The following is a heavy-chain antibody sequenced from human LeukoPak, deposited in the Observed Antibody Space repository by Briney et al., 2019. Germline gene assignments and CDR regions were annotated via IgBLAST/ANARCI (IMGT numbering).Heavy chain of an antibody. V-gene: IGHV1-18*01. CDR2: INTYNANT. J-gene: IGHJ5*02. CDR3: ARETSDYYDSSGYYLNWFDP. CDR1: GYIFTSYG. D-gene: IGHD3-22*01. Sequence: ASVKVSCKASGYIFTSYGISWVRQAPGQGLEWLGWINTYNANTNYAQKLQGRVTMTTDTSTNTAYMELRSLRSGDTAVYYCARETSDYYDSSGYYLNWFDPWGQGTLVTVSS.